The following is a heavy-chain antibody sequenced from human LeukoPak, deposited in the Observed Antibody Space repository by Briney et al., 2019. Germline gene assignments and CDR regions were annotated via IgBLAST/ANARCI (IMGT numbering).Heavy chain of an antibody. CDR3: AKGGVPTAIARFDY. D-gene: IGHD2-2*02. J-gene: IGHJ4*02. CDR1: GFTFSSYA. V-gene: IGHV3-23*01. CDR2: ISGSGGST. Sequence: GGSLRLSCAASGFTFSSYAMSWVRQAPGKGLEWVSAISGSGGSTYYADSVKGRFTISRDNSKSTLYLQMNSLRSEDTAVYYCAKGGVPTAIARFDYWGRGTLVTVSS.